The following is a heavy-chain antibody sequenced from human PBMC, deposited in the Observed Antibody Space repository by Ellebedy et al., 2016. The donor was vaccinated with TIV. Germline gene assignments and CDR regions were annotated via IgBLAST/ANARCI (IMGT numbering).Heavy chain of an antibody. J-gene: IGHJ5*02. CDR1: GGSFSGYY. V-gene: IGHV4-34*01. D-gene: IGHD3-16*01. Sequence: SETLSLTCAVYGGSFSGYYWSWIRQPPRKGLEWIGEINHSGSTNYNPSLKSRVTISVDTSKNQFSLKLSSVTAADTAVYYCARGPGGWFDPWGQGTLVTVSS. CDR3: ARGPGGWFDP. CDR2: INHSGST.